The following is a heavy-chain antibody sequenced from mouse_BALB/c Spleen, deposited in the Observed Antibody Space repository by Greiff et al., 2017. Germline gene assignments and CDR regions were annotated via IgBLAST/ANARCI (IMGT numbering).Heavy chain of an antibody. CDR1: GFTFSSFG. J-gene: IGHJ4*01. D-gene: IGHD1-1*01. V-gene: IGHV5-17*02. Sequence: EVMLVESGGGLVQPGGSRKLSCAASGFTFSSFGMHWVRQAPEKGLEWVAYISSGSSTIYYADTVKGRFTISRDNPKNTLFLQMTSLRSEDTAMYYCARAPVVAPVAMDYWGQGTSVTVSS. CDR2: ISSGSSTI. CDR3: ARAPVVAPVAMDY.